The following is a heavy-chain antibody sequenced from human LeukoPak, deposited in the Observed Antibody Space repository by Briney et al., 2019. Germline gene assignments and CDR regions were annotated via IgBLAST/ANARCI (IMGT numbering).Heavy chain of an antibody. Sequence: ASVKVSCKAAGYTFGNYGIKWVRQAPGQGLEWVGWISGFNGNTNYAQNFHDRVTMTTDTSTSTAYMELRSLRSDDTAVYYCARAPRSGSYPPDYFDYWGQGTLVTVSS. V-gene: IGHV1-18*01. CDR2: ISGFNGNT. CDR1: GYTFGNYG. D-gene: IGHD1-26*01. CDR3: ARAPRSGSYPPDYFDY. J-gene: IGHJ4*02.